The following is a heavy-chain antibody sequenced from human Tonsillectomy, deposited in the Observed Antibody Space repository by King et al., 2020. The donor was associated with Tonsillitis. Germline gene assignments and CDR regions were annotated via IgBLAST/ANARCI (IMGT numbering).Heavy chain of an antibody. CDR3: ARGDSGSYLYYYYYYMDV. V-gene: IGHV4-34*01. CDR2: INHSGST. D-gene: IGHD1-26*01. Sequence: VQLQQWGAGLLKPSETLSLTCAVYGGSFSGYYWSWIRQPPGKGLEWIGEINHSGSTNYNPSLKSRVTISVDTSKNQFSLKLSSVTAADTAVYYCARGDSGSYLYYYYYYMDVWGKWTTVTVSS. J-gene: IGHJ6*03. CDR1: GGSFSGYY.